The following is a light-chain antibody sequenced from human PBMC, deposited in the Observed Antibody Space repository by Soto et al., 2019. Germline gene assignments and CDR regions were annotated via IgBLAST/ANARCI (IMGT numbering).Light chain of an antibody. CDR1: QDISNY. J-gene: IGKJ3*01. Sequence: DIQMTQSPSSLSASVGDRVTITCRASQDISNYLNWYQQKPGKAPKLLIYDASNLETGVPSRFSGSGSRTDFTITITSLQPKNIATYYCQQYDNLPTFGPGTKVDIK. CDR2: DAS. V-gene: IGKV1-33*01. CDR3: QQYDNLPT.